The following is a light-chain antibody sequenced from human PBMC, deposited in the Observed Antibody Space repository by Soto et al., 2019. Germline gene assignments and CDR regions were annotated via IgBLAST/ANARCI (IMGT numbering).Light chain of an antibody. CDR3: SSYTTNSGLDVV. V-gene: IGLV2-18*02. CDR2: EIN. Sequence: QSALTQPASVSGSPGQSIAISCTGTRSDIGNYDRVSWYQQPPGTAPKLIIYEINNRPSGVPDRFSGSKSGNTASLTISGLQAEDEADYYCSSYTTNSGLDVVFGGGTQLTVL. CDR1: RSDIGNYDR. J-gene: IGLJ2*01.